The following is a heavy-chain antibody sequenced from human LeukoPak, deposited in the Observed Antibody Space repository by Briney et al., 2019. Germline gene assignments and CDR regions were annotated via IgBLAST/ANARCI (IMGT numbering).Heavy chain of an antibody. CDR2: IYYSGST. D-gene: IGHD2-15*01. J-gene: IGHJ5*02. V-gene: IGHV4-31*03. Sequence: PSQTLSLTCTVSGGSISSGGYYWSWIRQHPGKGLEWIGYIYYSGSTYYNPSLKSRVTISVDTSKNQLSLKLSSVTAADTAVYYCARKISYCSGGSCGWFDPWGQGTLVTVSS. CDR3: ARKISYCSGGSCGWFDP. CDR1: GGSISSGGYY.